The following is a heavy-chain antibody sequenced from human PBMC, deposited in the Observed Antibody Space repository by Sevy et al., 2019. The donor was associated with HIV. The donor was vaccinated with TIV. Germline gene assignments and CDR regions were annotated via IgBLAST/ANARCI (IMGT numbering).Heavy chain of an antibody. V-gene: IGHV1-18*01. D-gene: IGHD3-3*02. Sequence: ASVKVSCKASGYTFSSYCISWVRQAPGQGLEWMGWISAYNGNTSYAQKLQGRVTMTTDTSTSTAYMELRSLRSDDTAVYYCARDRVGFLEWCDAFDIWGQGTMVTVSS. J-gene: IGHJ3*02. CDR3: ARDRVGFLEWCDAFDI. CDR2: ISAYNGNT. CDR1: GYTFSSYC.